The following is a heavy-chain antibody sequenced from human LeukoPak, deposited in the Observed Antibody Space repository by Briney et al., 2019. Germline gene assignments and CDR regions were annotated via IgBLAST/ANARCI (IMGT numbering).Heavy chain of an antibody. J-gene: IGHJ1*01. CDR2: IYYIGGT. CDR3: ARLKYYYDASGYRAEYFQH. D-gene: IGHD3-22*01. Sequence: PSETLSLTCTVSGASISSYYWSWIRQPPGKGLEWHGYIYYIGGTNYNPSLKSRVTISVYTSKNQFSLKLSSVTAADTAVYYCARLKYYYDASGYRAEYFQHWGQGTLVTVSS. V-gene: IGHV4-59*01. CDR1: GASISSYY.